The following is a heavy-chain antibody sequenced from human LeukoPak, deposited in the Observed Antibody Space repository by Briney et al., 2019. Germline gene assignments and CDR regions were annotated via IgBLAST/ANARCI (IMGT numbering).Heavy chain of an antibody. CDR2: ISGSGGST. D-gene: IGHD2-21*02. Sequence: PGGSLRLSCAASGFTFSSYSMNWVRQAPGKGLEWVSAISGSGGSTYYADSVKGRFTISRDNSKNTLYLQMNSLRAEDTTVYYCARDSYCGGDCYPYDAFDIWGQGTMVTVSS. J-gene: IGHJ3*02. CDR3: ARDSYCGGDCYPYDAFDI. V-gene: IGHV3-23*01. CDR1: GFTFSSYS.